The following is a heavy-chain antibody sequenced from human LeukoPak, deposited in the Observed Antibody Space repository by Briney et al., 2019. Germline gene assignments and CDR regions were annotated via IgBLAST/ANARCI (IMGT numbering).Heavy chain of an antibody. J-gene: IGHJ6*03. CDR2: IYYSGST. V-gene: IGHV4-59*08. CDR1: GGSISSYY. Sequence: PSETLSLTCTVSGGSISSYYWSWIRQPPGKGLEWIGYIYYSGSTNYNPSLKSRVTISVDTSKNQFSLKLSSVTVADTAVYYCARVPSSGWPYYYYYMDVWGKGTTVTISS. CDR3: ARVPSSGWPYYYYYMDV. D-gene: IGHD6-19*01.